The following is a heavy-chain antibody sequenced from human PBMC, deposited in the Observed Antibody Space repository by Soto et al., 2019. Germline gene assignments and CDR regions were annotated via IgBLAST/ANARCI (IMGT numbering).Heavy chain of an antibody. CDR2: IWFDGSHK. Sequence: HPGGSLRLACATSGFTFSSYGMHWVRQAPGKGLEWVAVIWFDGSHKYYADSVKGRFTISRDNSKNTLYLQMNSLRVEDTAVYYCARGDHCSGGTCYSALERSEGFDPCGEGT. D-gene: IGHD2-15*01. CDR1: GFTFSSYG. J-gene: IGHJ5*02. V-gene: IGHV3-33*01. CDR3: ARGDHCSGGTCYSALERSEGFDP.